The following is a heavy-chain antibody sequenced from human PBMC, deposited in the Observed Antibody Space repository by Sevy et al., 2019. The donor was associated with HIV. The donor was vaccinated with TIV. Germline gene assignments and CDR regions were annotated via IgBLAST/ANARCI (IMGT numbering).Heavy chain of an antibody. CDR2: ISPSGGNT. Sequence: GGSLRLSCAASGFTFISYAFSWVRQAPGKGLEWVSSISPSGGNTYYADSVKGRFTISRDNSKNTLDLQMNSLRAEDTAVYYCAKEDRGRFYWGQGTLVTVSS. V-gene: IGHV3-23*01. CDR3: AKEDRGRFY. CDR1: GFTFISYA. J-gene: IGHJ4*02. D-gene: IGHD2-15*01.